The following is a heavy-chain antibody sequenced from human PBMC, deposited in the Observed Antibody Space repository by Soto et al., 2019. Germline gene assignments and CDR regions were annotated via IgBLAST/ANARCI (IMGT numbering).Heavy chain of an antibody. CDR1: GFVFSNYA. CDR2: IYAAGGGN. Sequence: GGSLRLACAASGFVFSNYAMFWFRQAPGGGLEWFSTIYAAGGGNYYAGSVKGRFTVSRDNSVDTLFPQKETLRVEETAICFCAKNLIRGDGYEDPDYWGQGTMVTVSS. CDR3: AKNLIRGDGYEDPDY. J-gene: IGHJ4*02. D-gene: IGHD5-12*01. V-gene: IGHV3-23*01.